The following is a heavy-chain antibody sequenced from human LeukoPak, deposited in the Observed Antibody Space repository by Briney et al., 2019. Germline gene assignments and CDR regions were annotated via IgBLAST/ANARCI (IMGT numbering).Heavy chain of an antibody. CDR3: AKDRAGYYYYCMDV. V-gene: IGHV3-30*18. Sequence: GRSLRLSCAASGFTFSSYGMHWVRQAPGKGVEWVAVISYDGSNKYYADCVKGRFTISRDNSKNTLYLQMNSLRAEDTAVYYFAKDRAGYYYYCMDVWGQGTAVTVSS. J-gene: IGHJ6*02. CDR1: GFTFSSYG. D-gene: IGHD6-13*01. CDR2: ISYDGSNK.